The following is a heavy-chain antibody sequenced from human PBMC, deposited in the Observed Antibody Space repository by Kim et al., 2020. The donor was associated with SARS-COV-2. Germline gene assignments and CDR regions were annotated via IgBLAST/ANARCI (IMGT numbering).Heavy chain of an antibody. J-gene: IGHJ5*02. CDR3: ARDIYGDYHWFDP. CDR2: IYYSGST. V-gene: IGHV4-59*01. Sequence: SETLSLTCTVSGGSISSYYWSWIRQPPGEGLEWIGYIYYSGSTNYNPSLKSRVTISVDTSKNQFSLKLSSVTAADTAVYYCARDIYGDYHWFDPWGQGTLVTVSS. CDR1: GGSISSYY. D-gene: IGHD4-17*01.